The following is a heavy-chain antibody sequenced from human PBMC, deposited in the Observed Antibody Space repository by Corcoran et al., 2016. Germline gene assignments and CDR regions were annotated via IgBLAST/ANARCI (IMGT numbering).Heavy chain of an antibody. J-gene: IGHJ4*02. V-gene: IGHV3-30*18. CDR1: GFIFSNYG. CDR3: SKVRRFDNYVYY. Sequence: QVQLVESGGGVVQPGRSLRLSCAASGFIFSNYGMHWIRKAPGKGLEWVAFTSYEGREKCYADYVKGRFTLSRDNFKNTMYLQMDRLRVEDMAVYLCSKVRRFDNYVYYWGQRTLVTVSS. D-gene: IGHD3-9*01. CDR2: TSYEGREK.